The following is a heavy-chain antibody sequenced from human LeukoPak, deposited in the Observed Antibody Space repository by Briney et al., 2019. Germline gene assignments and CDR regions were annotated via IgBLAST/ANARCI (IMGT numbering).Heavy chain of an antibody. CDR1: GDSISGFY. V-gene: IGHV4-4*09. D-gene: IGHD6-19*01. Sequence: PSETLSLTCIVTGDSISGFYWNWIRQAPAKGQGWIANIPTSEGTRYNPSLKERLFLSLYTTTNPVSLTRRTLTAADTASYFCARHSFGSLSWLRLGHLRPWGREPLVSVAS. J-gene: IGHJ5*02. CDR2: IPTSEGT. CDR3: ARHSFGSLSWLRLGHLRP.